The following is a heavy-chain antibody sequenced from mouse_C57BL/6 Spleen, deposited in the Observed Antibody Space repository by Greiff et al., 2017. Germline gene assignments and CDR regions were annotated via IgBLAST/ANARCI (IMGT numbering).Heavy chain of an antibody. CDR2: IDPNSGGT. CDR3: ARGAVDDGSNWEYYCDY. CDR1: GYTFNSYW. Sequence: QVQLQQPGAELVKPGASVKLSCKASGYTFNSYWMHWVKQRPGRGLEWIGRIDPNSGGTKYNEKFKSKATLTVDKPSSTAYMQHSGLTSEDSAVYCYARGAVDDGSNWEYYCDYWGQGTTLTVST. V-gene: IGHV1-72*01. D-gene: IGHD1-1*01. J-gene: IGHJ2*01.